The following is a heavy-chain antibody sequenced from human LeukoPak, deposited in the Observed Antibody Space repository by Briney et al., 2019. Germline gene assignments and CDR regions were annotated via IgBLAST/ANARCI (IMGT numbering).Heavy chain of an antibody. CDR3: ARDPRYYYDSSGYYSYFDY. Sequence: GGSLRLSCAASGFTFNSYEMNWVRQAPGKGLEWVSYISSSGSTIYYADSVKGRFTISRDNAKNSLYLQMNSLRAEDTAVYYCARDPRYYYDSSGYYSYFDYWGQGTLVTVSS. D-gene: IGHD3-22*01. J-gene: IGHJ4*02. CDR2: ISSSGSTI. CDR1: GFTFNSYE. V-gene: IGHV3-48*03.